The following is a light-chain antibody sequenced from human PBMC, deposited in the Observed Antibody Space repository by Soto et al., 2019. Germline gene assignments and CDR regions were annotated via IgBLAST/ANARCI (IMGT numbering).Light chain of an antibody. J-gene: IGKJ5*01. V-gene: IGKV3-20*01. Sequence: EIVLTQSPGTLSLSPGERATLSCRASQSVSSSYLAWYQQKPGQAPRLLIYGASSRATRIPDRFSGSGSGIDFTLTISRLEPEDFAVYYCQQYGSSRITFGQGTRLEIK. CDR1: QSVSSSY. CDR3: QQYGSSRIT. CDR2: GAS.